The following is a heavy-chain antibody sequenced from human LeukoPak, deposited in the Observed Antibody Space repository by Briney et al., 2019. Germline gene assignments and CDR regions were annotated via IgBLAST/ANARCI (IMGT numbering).Heavy chain of an antibody. J-gene: IGHJ4*02. Sequence: GRSLRLSCAASGFTFSSYGMHWVRQAPGKGLEWVAVIWYDGSNKYYADSVKGRFTISRDNSKNTLYLQMNSLRAEDTAVYYCARDYSGYDGFDYWGQGTLVTVPS. D-gene: IGHD5-12*01. CDR3: ARDYSGYDGFDY. CDR2: IWYDGSNK. V-gene: IGHV3-33*01. CDR1: GFTFSSYG.